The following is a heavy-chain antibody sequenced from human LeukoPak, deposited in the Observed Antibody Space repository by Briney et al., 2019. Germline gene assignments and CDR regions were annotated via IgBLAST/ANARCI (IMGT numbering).Heavy chain of an antibody. J-gene: IGHJ6*03. CDR3: ARGEVGATTLNYFYYMDV. CDR2: INHSGST. V-gene: IGHV4-34*01. CDR1: GGSFSGYY. Sequence: SETLSLTCAVYGGSFSGYYWSWIRQPPGKGLEWIGEINHSGSTNYNPSLKSRVTISEDMSENQFSLKVNSLTAADTAVYYCARGEVGATTLNYFYYMDVWGKGTTVTVSS. D-gene: IGHD1-26*01.